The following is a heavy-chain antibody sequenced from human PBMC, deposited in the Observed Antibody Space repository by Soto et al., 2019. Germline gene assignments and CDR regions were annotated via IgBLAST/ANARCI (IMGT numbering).Heavy chain of an antibody. CDR3: ASCLSGSYRGEYYFDY. D-gene: IGHD1-26*01. CDR1: GGTFSSYA. CDR2: IIPIFGTA. J-gene: IGHJ4*02. Sequence: QVQLVQSGAEVKKPGSSVKVSCKASGGTFSSYAISWVRQAPGQGLEWMGGIIPIFGTANYAQKFQGRVTITADKPTGTAYIEAGSLRSEDTAVYYCASCLSGSYRGEYYFDYWGQGTLVTVSS. V-gene: IGHV1-69*06.